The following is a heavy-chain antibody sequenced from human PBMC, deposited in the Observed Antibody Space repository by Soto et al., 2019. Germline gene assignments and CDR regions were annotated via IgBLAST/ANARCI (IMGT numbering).Heavy chain of an antibody. D-gene: IGHD5-12*01. Sequence: QVQLQESGPGLVKPSGTLSLTCAVSGDSFSSNTWWTWVRQTPGKGLEWIGEIYHSGTTNYSPSLKGRVNITGDRSKNLLSLSLTSVTAADTDVYYCAVTGSGDFDYWGQGTLVTVSS. J-gene: IGHJ4*02. CDR3: AVTGSGDFDY. CDR2: IYHSGTT. CDR1: GDSFSSNTW. V-gene: IGHV4-4*02.